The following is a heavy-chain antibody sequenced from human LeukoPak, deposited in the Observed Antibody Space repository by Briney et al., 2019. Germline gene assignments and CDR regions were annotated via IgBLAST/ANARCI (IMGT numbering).Heavy chain of an antibody. CDR2: IYDSGSA. Sequence: SETLSLTCTVSGDSIRGSYKTWIRQPPGRGLGWIGYIYDSGSANYNPSLKSRVTMSVDTSKNQFSLRLSSVTAADTAIYYCARVLPLYDHYYFDWWGQGTLVTVSS. D-gene: IGHD3-22*01. J-gene: IGHJ4*02. CDR1: GDSIRGSY. V-gene: IGHV4-59*01. CDR3: ARVLPLYDHYYFDW.